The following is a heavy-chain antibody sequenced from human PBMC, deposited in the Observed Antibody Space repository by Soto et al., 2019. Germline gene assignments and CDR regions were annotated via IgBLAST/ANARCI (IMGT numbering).Heavy chain of an antibody. CDR2: MNPNSGNT. CDR1: GYTFTSYD. Sequence: QVQLVQSGAEVKKPGASVKVSCKASGYTFTSYDINWGRQATGQGLEWMGWMNPNSGNTGYAQKFQGRVTMTRNTSISTGYRALSSLRSEDTAVYYCARRAGIRQLVRWFDPWGQGTLVTVSS. CDR3: ARRAGIRQLVRWFDP. J-gene: IGHJ5*02. V-gene: IGHV1-8*01. D-gene: IGHD6-6*01.